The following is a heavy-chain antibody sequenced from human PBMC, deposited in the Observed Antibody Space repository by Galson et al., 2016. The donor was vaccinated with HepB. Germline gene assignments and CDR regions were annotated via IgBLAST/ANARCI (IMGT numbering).Heavy chain of an antibody. V-gene: IGHV4-39*01. D-gene: IGHD3-16*02. CDR1: GGSITSRSYY. CDR3: ARLYSDYVWGSYRPSHFDY. Sequence: ETLSLTCTVSGGSITSRSYYWDWIRQPPGKGLEWIGTISYSGSPYYNPSLQSPLTISAHTSKNQFSLKQSSVTAAGTAVYYCARLYSDYVWGSYRPSHFDYWGQGTLVTVSS. CDR2: ISYSGSP. J-gene: IGHJ4*02.